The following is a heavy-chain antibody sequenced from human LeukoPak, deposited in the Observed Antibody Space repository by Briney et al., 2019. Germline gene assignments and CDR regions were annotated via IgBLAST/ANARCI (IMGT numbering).Heavy chain of an antibody. J-gene: IGHJ4*02. Sequence: SQTLSLTCAISGDSVSSNSAAWNWIRQSPSRGLEWLGRTYYRSKWYNDYAVSVKSRISINPDTSKNQLSLQLNSVTPEDTAVYYCARDSIPSSSWFWGYFDYWGQGTLVTVSS. CDR1: GDSVSSNSAA. V-gene: IGHV6-1*01. CDR3: ARDSIPSSSWFWGYFDY. CDR2: TYYRSKWYN. D-gene: IGHD6-13*01.